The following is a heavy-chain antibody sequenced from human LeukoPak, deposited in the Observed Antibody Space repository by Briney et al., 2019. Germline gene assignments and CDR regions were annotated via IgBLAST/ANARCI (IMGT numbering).Heavy chain of an antibody. CDR3: AKDPHYDSSGYSFDP. D-gene: IGHD3-22*01. CDR1: GFTFSSYW. CDR2: INEDGSII. Sequence: GGSLRLSCAASGFTFSSYWMHWVRQAPGKGLEWVSRINEDGSIITYAASVKGRFTISRDNFKNTLYLQMNSLRAEDTAVYYCAKDPHYDSSGYSFDPWGQGTLVTVSS. V-gene: IGHV3-74*01. J-gene: IGHJ5*02.